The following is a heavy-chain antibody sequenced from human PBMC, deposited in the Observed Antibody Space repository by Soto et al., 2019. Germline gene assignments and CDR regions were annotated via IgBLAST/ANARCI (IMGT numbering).Heavy chain of an antibody. J-gene: IGHJ4*02. V-gene: IGHV1-69*06. CDR1: GGTFGSYA. CDR3: AKIRFTISLQDEDAI. D-gene: IGHD2-2*01. CDR2: VIPIFGTP. Sequence: QVQLVQSGAEVKKPGSSVKVSCKSSGGTFGSYAISWVRQAPGQGLEWMGGVIPIFGTPHYAQKFHGRVTITADIPTSTAYLELSSLKSADTAVYSCAKIRFTISLQDEDAIWGQGTPVTVSS.